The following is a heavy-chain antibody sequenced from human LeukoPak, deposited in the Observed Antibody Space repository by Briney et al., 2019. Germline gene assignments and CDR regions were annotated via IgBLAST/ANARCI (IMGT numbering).Heavy chain of an antibody. CDR2: INHSGST. CDR3: ARDQSNGYNSGPDAFDI. V-gene: IGHV4-34*01. D-gene: IGHD5-24*01. CDR1: GGSFSGYY. J-gene: IGHJ3*02. Sequence: PSETLSLTCAVYGGSFSGYYWSWIRQPPGKGLEWIGEINHSGSTNYNPSLKSRVTISVDTSKNQFSLKLSSVTAADTAVYYCARDQSNGYNSGPDAFDIWGQGTMVTVSS.